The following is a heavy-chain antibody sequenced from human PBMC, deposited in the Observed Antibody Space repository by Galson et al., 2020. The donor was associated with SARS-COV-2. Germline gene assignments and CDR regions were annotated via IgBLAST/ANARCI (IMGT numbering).Heavy chain of an antibody. CDR2: IKSKVDGGTT. V-gene: IGHV3-15*01. D-gene: IGHD7-27*01. Sequence: GESLKISCAASGFTFSNAYMSWVRQAPGKGLEWIGRIKSKVDGGTTDYAAPVKGRFTISGDDSKNALYLQMNSLKTEDTAVYYCTAGTGKGYCDYWGQGTLVTVSS. CDR3: TAGTGKGYCDY. CDR1: GFTFSNAY. J-gene: IGHJ4*02.